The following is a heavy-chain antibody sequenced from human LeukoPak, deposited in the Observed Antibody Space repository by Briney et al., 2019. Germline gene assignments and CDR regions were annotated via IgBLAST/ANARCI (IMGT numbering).Heavy chain of an antibody. CDR2: IIPIFGIA. D-gene: IGHD2-2*01. Sequence: SVKVSCKASGGTFSSYAISWVRQAPGQGLEWMGRIIPIFGIANYAQKFQGRVTITADKSTSTAYMELSSLRSEDTAVYYCSRDTRGTSSGWFDPWGQGTLVTVSS. CDR3: SRDTRGTSSGWFDP. J-gene: IGHJ5*02. CDR1: GGTFSSYA. V-gene: IGHV1-69*04.